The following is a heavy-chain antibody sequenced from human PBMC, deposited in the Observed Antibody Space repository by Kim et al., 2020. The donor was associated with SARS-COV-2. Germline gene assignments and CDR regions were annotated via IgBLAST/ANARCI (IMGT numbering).Heavy chain of an antibody. CDR2: IYYSGST. D-gene: IGHD3-22*01. J-gene: IGHJ1*01. V-gene: IGHV4-39*01. CDR3: ASTPYDISGFGFLQH. CDR1: GGSISSSSYY. Sequence: SETLSLTCTVSGGSISSSSYYWGWIRQPPGKGLEWMGSIYYSGSTLYNPFLKSRVTISVDTSKNQFSLKLSSVTAADTAVYYCASTPYDISGFGFLQHWGQGTLVTVSS.